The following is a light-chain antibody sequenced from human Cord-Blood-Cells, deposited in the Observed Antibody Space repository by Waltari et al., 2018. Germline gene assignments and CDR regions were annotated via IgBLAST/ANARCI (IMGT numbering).Light chain of an antibody. CDR1: SSDVGGYNY. J-gene: IGLJ2*01. CDR3: SSYAGSNNVV. CDR2: EVS. V-gene: IGLV2-8*01. Sequence: QSALTQPPSASGSPGQSVTISCTGTSSDVGGYNYVSWYQQHPGKAPKLMIYEVSKRPSGVPYRFSVSKSGNTASLTVSGLQAEDEADYYCSSYAGSNNVVFGGGTKLTVL.